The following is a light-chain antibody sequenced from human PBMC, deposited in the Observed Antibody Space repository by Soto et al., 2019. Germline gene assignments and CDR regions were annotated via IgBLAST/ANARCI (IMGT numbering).Light chain of an antibody. V-gene: IGKV1-33*01. CDR1: QGINTY. Sequence: DLQMTQSPSSLSASVGDRVTITCQASQGINTYLNWFQQKPGKAPKLLIYDASNLETGVPSRFSGSGSGTDFTFTISSLQPEDIATYYCQQYDHLPYTFGPGTKVDIK. J-gene: IGKJ3*01. CDR2: DAS. CDR3: QQYDHLPYT.